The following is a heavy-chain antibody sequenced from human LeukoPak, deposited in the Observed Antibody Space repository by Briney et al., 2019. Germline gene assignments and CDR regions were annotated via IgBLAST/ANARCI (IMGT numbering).Heavy chain of an antibody. CDR2: ISGSSSNI. V-gene: IGHV3-11*03. J-gene: IGHJ4*02. D-gene: IGHD2-15*01. CDR3: TRHPAEGDY. CDR1: GFTFSDFY. Sequence: GGSLRLSCAASGFTFSDFYMSWIRQAPGKGLESVSYISGSSSNINCADSVKGRFTISRDNAKNSLYLQMSNLRAEDTAVYYCTRHPAEGDYWGQGTLVTVSS.